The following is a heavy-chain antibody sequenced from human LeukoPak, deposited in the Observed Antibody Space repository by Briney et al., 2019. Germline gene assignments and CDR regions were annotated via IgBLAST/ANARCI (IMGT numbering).Heavy chain of an antibody. Sequence: PGRSLRLSCAASGFTLSSYGMHWVSQALGKGLEWVAVIWYDGSNKYYADSVKGRFTISRDNSKNTLYLQMSSLRAEDTAVYSCARDGGYSYGPLEYYFDYWGQGSLVTVSS. D-gene: IGHD5-18*01. V-gene: IGHV3-33*01. CDR1: GFTLSSYG. J-gene: IGHJ4*02. CDR3: ARDGGYSYGPLEYYFDY. CDR2: IWYDGSNK.